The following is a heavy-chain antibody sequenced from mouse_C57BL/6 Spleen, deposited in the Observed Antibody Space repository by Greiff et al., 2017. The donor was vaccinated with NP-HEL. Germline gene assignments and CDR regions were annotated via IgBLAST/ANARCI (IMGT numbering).Heavy chain of an antibody. Sequence: EVKLQESGPGLVKPSQSLSLTCSVTGYSITSGYYWNWIRQFPGNKLEWMGYISYDGSNNYNPSLKNRISITRDTSKNQFFLKLNSVTTEDTATYYCARRWLRRDYYAMDYWGQGTSVTVSS. CDR3: ARRWLRRDYYAMDY. D-gene: IGHD2-2*01. CDR2: ISYDGSN. J-gene: IGHJ4*01. V-gene: IGHV3-6*01. CDR1: GYSITSGYY.